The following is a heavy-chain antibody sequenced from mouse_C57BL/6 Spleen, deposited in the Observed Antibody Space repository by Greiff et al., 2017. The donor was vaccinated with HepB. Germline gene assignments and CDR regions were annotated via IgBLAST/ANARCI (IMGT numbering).Heavy chain of an antibody. CDR3: ARGATVVRRYYAMDC. CDR1: GYTFTSYW. Sequence: QVQLQQPGAELVKPGASVKLSCKASGYTFTSYWMQWVKQRPGQGLEWIGEIDPSDSYTNYNQKFKGKATLTVDTSSSTAYMQLSSLTSEDSAVYYCARGATVVRRYYAMDCWGQGTSVTVSS. J-gene: IGHJ4*01. V-gene: IGHV1-50*01. CDR2: IDPSDSYT. D-gene: IGHD1-1*01.